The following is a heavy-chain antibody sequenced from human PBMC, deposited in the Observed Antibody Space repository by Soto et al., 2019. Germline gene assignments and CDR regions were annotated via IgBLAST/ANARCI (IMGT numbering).Heavy chain of an antibody. CDR2: IWYDGSNK. J-gene: IGHJ4*02. CDR1: GFTFSSYG. Sequence: GGSLRLSCAASGFTFSSYGMHWVRQAPGKGLEWVVVIWYDGSNKYYADSVKGRFTISRDNSKNTLYLQMNSLRAEDTAVYYCARDGGGLEGYNWNDFDYWGQGTLVTVSS. D-gene: IGHD1-20*01. CDR3: ARDGGGLEGYNWNDFDY. V-gene: IGHV3-33*01.